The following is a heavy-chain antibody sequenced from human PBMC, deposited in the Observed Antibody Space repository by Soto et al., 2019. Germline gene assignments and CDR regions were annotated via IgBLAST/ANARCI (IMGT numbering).Heavy chain of an antibody. CDR1: GGSFSGYY. J-gene: IGHJ4*01. D-gene: IGHD2-2*01. V-gene: IGHV4-34*01. CDR3: WRAGTIHWFDY. CDR2: INHSVTT. Sequence: SETLSLTCAVYGGSFSGYYWSWIRQPPGKGLEWIGEINHSVTTNNNPSLKSRITISVDSTKNQFPLMLGSVTAAYRAGYCCWRAGTIHWFDYLGQGTLVPVSS.